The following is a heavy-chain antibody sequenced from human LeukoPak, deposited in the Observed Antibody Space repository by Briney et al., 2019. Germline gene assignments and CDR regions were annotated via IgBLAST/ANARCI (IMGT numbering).Heavy chain of an antibody. D-gene: IGHD3-3*01. Sequence: ASETLSLTCTVSGGSISSYYWSWIRQPPGKGLEWIGYIYYSGSTNYNPSLKSRVTISVDTSKNQFSLKLSSVTAADTAVYYCASEGRFLAIDYWGQGTLVTVSS. CDR2: IYYSGST. CDR1: GGSISSYY. CDR3: ASEGRFLAIDY. J-gene: IGHJ4*02. V-gene: IGHV4-59*12.